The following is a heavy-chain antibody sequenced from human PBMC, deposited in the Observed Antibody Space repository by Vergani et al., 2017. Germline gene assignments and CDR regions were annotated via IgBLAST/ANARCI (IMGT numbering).Heavy chain of an antibody. J-gene: IGHJ4*02. D-gene: IGHD3-22*01. V-gene: IGHV3-23*01. Sequence: EVQLLESGGNLVQPGGSLRLSCAASGFTFTNFAMTWVRQAPGEGLEWVSGISGSGGFTYYADSVKGRFTISRDNSKNTMFLQMNNLRAEDPAVYYCAKDNVPGYYDSSGYCDYWGQGTLVTVSS. CDR2: ISGSGGFT. CDR3: AKDNVPGYYDSSGYCDY. CDR1: GFTFTNFA.